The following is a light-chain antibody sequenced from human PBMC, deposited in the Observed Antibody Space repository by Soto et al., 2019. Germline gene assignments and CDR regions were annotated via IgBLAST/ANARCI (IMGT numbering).Light chain of an antibody. Sequence: DIQMTQSPSTLSASLGDKVTITCRASQGIVRWLAWYQQKPGKAPKLLIYDASSLESGVPSRFSGSGAGTEFTLTINSLQPDDFATYYCQHYYGFSRTFGQGTKVDI. CDR3: QHYYGFSRT. CDR1: QGIVRW. J-gene: IGKJ1*01. V-gene: IGKV1-5*01. CDR2: DAS.